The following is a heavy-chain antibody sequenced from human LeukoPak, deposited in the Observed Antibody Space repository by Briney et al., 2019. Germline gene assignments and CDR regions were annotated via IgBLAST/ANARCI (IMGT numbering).Heavy chain of an antibody. Sequence: PGGSLRLSCAASGFIFSNYGMNWVRQAPGRGLEWISYISTSGGTMFCADSVKGRFTISRDNAKNSLYLQINSLRDEDTAVYYCVREYYDDFGYWGQGTLVTVSS. CDR2: ISTSGGTM. V-gene: IGHV3-48*02. J-gene: IGHJ4*02. D-gene: IGHD4-17*01. CDR3: VREYYDDFGY. CDR1: GFIFSNYG.